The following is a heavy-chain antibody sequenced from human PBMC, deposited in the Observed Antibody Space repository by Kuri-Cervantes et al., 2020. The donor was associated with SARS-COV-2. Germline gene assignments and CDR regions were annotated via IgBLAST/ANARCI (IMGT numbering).Heavy chain of an antibody. CDR2: ISSSSSTI. CDR1: GFTFSSYS. V-gene: IGHV3-48*02. J-gene: IGHJ6*02. Sequence: LSLTCAASGFTFSSYSMNWVRQAPGKGLEWVSYISSSSSTIYYADSVKGRFTISRDNAKNSLYLQMNSLRDEDTAVYYCARASGYCSGGSCSPYYYYGTDVWGQGTTVTVSS. CDR3: ARASGYCSGGSCSPYYYYGTDV. D-gene: IGHD2-15*01.